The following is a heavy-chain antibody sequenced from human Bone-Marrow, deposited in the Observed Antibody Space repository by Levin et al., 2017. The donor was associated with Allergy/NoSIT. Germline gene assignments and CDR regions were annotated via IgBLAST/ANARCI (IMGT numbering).Heavy chain of an antibody. J-gene: IGHJ4*02. Sequence: GGSLRLSCTASGITVNYNYMNWVRQSPGKGLEWVSVLSSSGTTYYADSVKGRFTISRDNSKNMLYLQMNSLTADDTAVYYCARDLSAGDYVFDFWGQGTLVSVSA. CDR1: GITVNYNY. CDR3: ARDLSAGDYVFDF. D-gene: IGHD4-17*01. V-gene: IGHV3-53*01. CDR2: LSSSGTT.